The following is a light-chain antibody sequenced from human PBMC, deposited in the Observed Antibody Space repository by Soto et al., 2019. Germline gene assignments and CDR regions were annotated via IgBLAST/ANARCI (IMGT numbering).Light chain of an antibody. CDR1: QSVSSY. CDR2: NAS. Sequence: EIVLTQSPATLSLSPGERATLSCRASQSVSSYLAWYQQKPGQAPRLLIYNASNGATGIPARFSGSGSGTDFTPTISSLEPEDVAVYYCQQRSNWPPRYTFGQGTKV. J-gene: IGKJ2*01. CDR3: QQRSNWPPRYT. V-gene: IGKV3-11*01.